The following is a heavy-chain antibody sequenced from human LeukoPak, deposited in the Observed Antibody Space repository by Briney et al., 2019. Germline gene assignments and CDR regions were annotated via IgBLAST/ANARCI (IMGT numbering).Heavy chain of an antibody. D-gene: IGHD1-26*01. V-gene: IGHV1-2*04. CDR1: GYPFSDYY. J-gene: IGHJ5*01. Sequence: ASVKVSCKASGYPFSDYYLHWVRQAPGQGLEWMGWINPNSGVTNYAQKFQGWVTMTRDMSISTAYMELSRLRSDDTAIYYCARATGTYWWFDSWGQGTLVTVSS. CDR2: INPNSGVT. CDR3: ARATGTYWWFDS.